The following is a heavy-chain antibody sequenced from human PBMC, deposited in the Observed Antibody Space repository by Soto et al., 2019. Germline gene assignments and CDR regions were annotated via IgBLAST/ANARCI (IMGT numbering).Heavy chain of an antibody. CDR2: IYSGGST. CDR3: ARGASYDFSENPYYYYYYMDV. CDR1: GFTVSSNY. J-gene: IGHJ6*03. D-gene: IGHD3-3*01. V-gene: IGHV3-66*01. Sequence: GGSLRLSCAASGFTVSSNYMSWVHQAPGKGLEWVSVIYSGGSTYYADSVKGRFTISRDNSKNTLYLQMNSLRAEDTAVYYCARGASYDFSENPYYYYYYMDVWGKGTTVTVSS.